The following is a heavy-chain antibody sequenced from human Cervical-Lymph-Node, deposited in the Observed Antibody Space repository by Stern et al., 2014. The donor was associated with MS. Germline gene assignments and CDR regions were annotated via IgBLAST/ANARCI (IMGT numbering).Heavy chain of an antibody. J-gene: IGHJ6*02. CDR3: ARPGDDTAKYGLDV. D-gene: IGHD5-18*01. V-gene: IGHV5-51*03. CDR2: IYPGASDT. Sequence: VQLVQSGAEVKKPGESLKISCKGSGYSFATYWIGWVRQIPGTGLDCRGIIYPGASDTRYSPSFQGQAPISADNAISTAYLHWSSLKASDTAMYYCARPGDDTAKYGLDVWGQGTTVTVSS. CDR1: GYSFATYW.